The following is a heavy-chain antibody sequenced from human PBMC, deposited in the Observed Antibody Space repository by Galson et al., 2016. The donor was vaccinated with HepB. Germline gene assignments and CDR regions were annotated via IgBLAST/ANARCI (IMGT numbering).Heavy chain of an antibody. J-gene: IGHJ3*01. CDR3: TRGPPPHCTRTSCSMGTFEV. D-gene: IGHD2-2*01. CDR2: IKQDGSET. Sequence: SLRLSCAASGLTFSDYWMVWVRQVPGKGLQWVASIKQDGSETYYVDSVKGRFTISRDNAKNSLDLQMNSLRADDAAVYYCTRGPPPHCTRTSCSMGTFEVWGQGTMVTVSS. CDR1: GLTFSDYW. V-gene: IGHV3-7*01.